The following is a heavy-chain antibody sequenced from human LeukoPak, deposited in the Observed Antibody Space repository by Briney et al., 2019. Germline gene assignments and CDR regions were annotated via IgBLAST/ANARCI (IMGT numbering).Heavy chain of an antibody. J-gene: IGHJ4*02. CDR1: GYTFTRYG. V-gene: IGHV1-18*01. CDR2: ISGYNGNI. CDR3: ARDCSGGSCYDGVDY. D-gene: IGHD2-15*01. Sequence: ASVKVSCKASGYTFTRYGISWVRQAPGQGLEWMGWISGYNGNIKYAQKVQGRVTMTTDTSTSTAYMELRSLRSDDTAVYYCARDCSGGSCYDGVDYWGQGTLVTV.